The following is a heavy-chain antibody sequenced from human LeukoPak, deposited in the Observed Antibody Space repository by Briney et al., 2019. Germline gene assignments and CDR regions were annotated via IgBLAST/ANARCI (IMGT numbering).Heavy chain of an antibody. CDR2: ISSSSTSI. V-gene: IGHV3-48*01. CDR1: GFTFSDYR. CDR3: ARDTTLYYYDSSGPDY. J-gene: IGHJ4*02. D-gene: IGHD3-22*01. Sequence: GGSLRLSCAASGFTFSDYRMMWVRQAPRKGLEWVSSISSSSTSIYYADSVKGRFTTSRDNAKNSLFLQINGLRVEDTAVYYCARDTTLYYYDSSGPDYWGQGTLVTVSS.